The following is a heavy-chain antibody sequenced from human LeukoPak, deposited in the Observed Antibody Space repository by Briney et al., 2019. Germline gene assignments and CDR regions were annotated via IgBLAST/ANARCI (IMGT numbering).Heavy chain of an antibody. CDR1: GFTFSSYS. CDR3: SRRGRYCRGASCYLHYYYYMDV. Sequence: GGSLRPSCAGSGFTFSSYSMNWVRQAPGKGLEGVSSISSSSSYIYYADSVRGRFIIPRDNAKNSLSLQMNSLRAEHTPVYYCSRRGRYCRGASCYLHYYYYMDVWGKGTPVTVSS. CDR2: ISSSSSYI. V-gene: IGHV3-21*01. J-gene: IGHJ6*03. D-gene: IGHD2-15*01.